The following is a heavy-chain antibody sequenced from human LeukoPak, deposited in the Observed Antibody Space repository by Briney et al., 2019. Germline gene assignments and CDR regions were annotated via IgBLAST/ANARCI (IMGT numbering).Heavy chain of an antibody. D-gene: IGHD4-11*01. Sequence: ASVKVSCRASGYTFIGYYMQWVRQAPGQGPEWMGWINPDSGVTNYAQKFQGRVTITADKSTSTAYMELSSLRSEDTAVYYCARVGGHDYTQFRYYYYGMDVWGQGTTVTVSS. CDR1: GYTFIGYY. CDR3: ARVGGHDYTQFRYYYYGMDV. CDR2: INPDSGVT. J-gene: IGHJ6*02. V-gene: IGHV1-2*02.